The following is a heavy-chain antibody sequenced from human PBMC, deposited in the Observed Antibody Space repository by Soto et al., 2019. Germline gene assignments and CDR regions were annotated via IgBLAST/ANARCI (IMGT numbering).Heavy chain of an antibody. CDR3: ARDPYYYDSSGYFL. Sequence: VGSLRLSCADSGFTFSDYYMSWIRQAPGKGLEWVSYISSSGSTIYYADSVKGRFTISRDNAKSSLYLQMNSLRAEDTAVYYCARDPYYYDSSGYFLWGQGTLVTVSS. CDR1: GFTFSDYY. CDR2: ISSSGSTI. J-gene: IGHJ4*02. D-gene: IGHD3-22*01. V-gene: IGHV3-11*01.